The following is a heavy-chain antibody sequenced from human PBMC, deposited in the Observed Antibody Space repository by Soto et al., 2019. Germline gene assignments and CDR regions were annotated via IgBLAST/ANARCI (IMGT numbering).Heavy chain of an antibody. D-gene: IGHD2-21*01. Sequence: EVQLVESGGGLGKPGGSLRLSCAASGFTFNTYDMNWVRQAPGKGLEWVSSITTSSAYIYYADSLKGRITISRDNAKNSLFLHMNSLRAEDTAVYYCVRSGTARLLRHSWFDTWGQGTLVTVSS. CDR2: ITTSSAYI. CDR3: VRSGTARLLRHSWFDT. J-gene: IGHJ5*02. CDR1: GFTFNTYD. V-gene: IGHV3-21*01.